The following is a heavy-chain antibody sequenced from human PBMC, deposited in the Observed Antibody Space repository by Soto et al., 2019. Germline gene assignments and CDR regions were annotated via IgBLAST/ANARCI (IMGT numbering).Heavy chain of an antibody. D-gene: IGHD2-8*01. CDR2: IYHSGST. Sequence: PLETLSLTCAVSGGSISSGGYSWSWIRQPPGKGLEWIGYIYHSGSTYYNPSLKSRVTISVDRSKNQFSLKLSSVTAADTAVYYCARGTNGVFDYWGQGTLVTVSS. V-gene: IGHV4-30-2*01. J-gene: IGHJ4*02. CDR1: GGSISSGGYS. CDR3: ARGTNGVFDY.